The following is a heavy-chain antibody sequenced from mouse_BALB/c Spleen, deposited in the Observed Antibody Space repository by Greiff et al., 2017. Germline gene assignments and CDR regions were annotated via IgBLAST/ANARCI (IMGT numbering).Heavy chain of an antibody. J-gene: IGHJ4*01. Sequence: DVQLVESGPGLVKPSQSLSLTCTVTGYSITSDYAWNWIRQFPGNKLEWMGYISYSGSTSYNPSLKSRISITRDTSKNQFFLQLNSVTTEDTATYYCARFLYGNFSMDYWGQGTSVTVSS. CDR2: ISYSGST. V-gene: IGHV3-2*02. CDR1: GYSITSDYA. D-gene: IGHD2-1*01. CDR3: ARFLYGNFSMDY.